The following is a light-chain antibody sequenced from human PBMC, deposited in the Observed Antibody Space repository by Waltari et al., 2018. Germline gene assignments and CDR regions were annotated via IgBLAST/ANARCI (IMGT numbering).Light chain of an antibody. CDR2: VNN. Sequence: QSILVQPPSASGAPGPRVTISCSGTTSNIGFNPVHWYQQVPGTAPKVLIYVNNQRPSGVPERFCGSKSGNSATLDIIGLQSEDEADYYCASWDLSLDGVAFGGGTRLTVL. CDR3: ASWDLSLDGVA. V-gene: IGLV1-44*01. CDR1: TSNIGFNP. J-gene: IGLJ2*01.